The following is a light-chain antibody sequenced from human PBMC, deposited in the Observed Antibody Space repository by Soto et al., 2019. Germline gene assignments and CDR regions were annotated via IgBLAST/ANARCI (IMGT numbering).Light chain of an antibody. CDR3: QQYGGSPPYT. J-gene: IGKJ2*01. CDR2: GAS. Sequence: EIVLTQSPGTLSLSPGERATLSCRASQSVSSSYLAWYQQKPGQAPRLLIYGASSRATGVPDRFSGSGSGTDFTLTIRRLEPEDFAVYYCQQYGGSPPYTFARGPSWRS. CDR1: QSVSSSY. V-gene: IGKV3-20*01.